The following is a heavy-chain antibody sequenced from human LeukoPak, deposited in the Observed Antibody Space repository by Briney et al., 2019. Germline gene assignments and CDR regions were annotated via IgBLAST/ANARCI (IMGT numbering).Heavy chain of an antibody. Sequence: GGSLRLSCAGAGLIIKSYAMHWVRQAPGKGLEWVAVISYDGSKEDFADSVKGRFTISRDNSKNTLYLQMNSLRAVDTAVYYCARERAYNSALYFDYWGQGTLVTVSS. D-gene: IGHD2/OR15-2a*01. J-gene: IGHJ4*02. CDR2: ISYDGSKE. CDR1: GLIIKSYA. CDR3: ARERAYNSALYFDY. V-gene: IGHV3-30-3*01.